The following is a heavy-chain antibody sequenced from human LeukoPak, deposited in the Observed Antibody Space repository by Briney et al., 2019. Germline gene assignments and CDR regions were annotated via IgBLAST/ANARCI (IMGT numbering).Heavy chain of an antibody. J-gene: IGHJ4*02. Sequence: SETLSLTCTVSGGSVRSYYWSWIRQPPGKGLEWIGYMYYRGNTNYNPSLKSRVTISVDTSKNQFSLKLSSVTAADTAVYYCATGVHGIAAAGDYYFDYWGQGTLVTVSS. CDR2: MYYRGNT. D-gene: IGHD6-13*01. V-gene: IGHV4-59*02. CDR3: ATGVHGIAAAGDYYFDY. CDR1: GGSVRSYY.